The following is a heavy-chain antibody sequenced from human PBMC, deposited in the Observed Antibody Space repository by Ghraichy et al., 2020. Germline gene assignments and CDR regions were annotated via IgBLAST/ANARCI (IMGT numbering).Heavy chain of an antibody. D-gene: IGHD3-10*01. CDR1: GFSLSTSGVG. CDR3: ALAAAQGSGTYYAFFDY. J-gene: IGHJ4*02. V-gene: IGHV2-5*01. Sequence: SGPTLVKPTQTLTLTCTFSGFSLSTSGVGVGWIRQPPGKALEWLALIYWNDDKLYSPSLRSRLTITKDTSKNQVVLTMTNMDPVDTATSYCALAAAQGSGTYYAFFDYWGQGTLVTVSS. CDR2: IYWNDDK.